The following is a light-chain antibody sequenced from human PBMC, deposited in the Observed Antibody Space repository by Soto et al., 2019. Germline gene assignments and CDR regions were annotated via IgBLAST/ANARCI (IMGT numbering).Light chain of an antibody. CDR3: QQYGSSPLT. V-gene: IGKV3-20*01. CDR2: GAS. J-gene: IGKJ4*01. CDR1: QSVSSNY. Sequence: ENVFGQSPGTPSFSPGEKGTLSCRASQSVSSNYLAWYQQKPGQAPRLLIYGASSRATGIPDRFSGSGSGTDFTLTISRLEPEDFAVYYCQQYGSSPLTFGGGTKVDIK.